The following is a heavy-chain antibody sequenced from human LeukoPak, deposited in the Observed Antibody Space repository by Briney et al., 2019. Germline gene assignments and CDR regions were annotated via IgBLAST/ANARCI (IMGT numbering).Heavy chain of an antibody. D-gene: IGHD6-13*01. CDR3: ARWHGYSSSPDY. J-gene: IGHJ4*02. CDR2: INPHSGDT. V-gene: IGHV1-2*02. CDR1: GYSFTGYY. Sequence: ASVKVSCKASGYSFTGYYMHWVRQAPGQALEWMGWINPHSGDTGYAQKFQGRVTMTRDMSITTTYMELTRLRSDDTAFYYCARWHGYSSSPDYWGQGSLVTVSS.